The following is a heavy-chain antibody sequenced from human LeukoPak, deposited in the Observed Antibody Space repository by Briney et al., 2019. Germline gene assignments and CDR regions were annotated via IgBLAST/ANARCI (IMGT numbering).Heavy chain of an antibody. CDR3: ATVNSGSYGDYFDY. CDR1: GGTFSSYA. CDR2: IIPILGIA. D-gene: IGHD1-26*01. Sequence: SVKVSCKASGGTFSSYAISWVRQAPGQGLEWMGRIIPILGIANYAQKFQGRVTITADKSTSTAYMELSSLRSEDTAVYYCATVNSGSYGDYFDYWGQGTLVTVSS. J-gene: IGHJ4*02. V-gene: IGHV1-69*04.